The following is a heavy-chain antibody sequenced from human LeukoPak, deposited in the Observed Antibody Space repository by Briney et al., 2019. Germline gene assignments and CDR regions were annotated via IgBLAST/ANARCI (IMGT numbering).Heavy chain of an antibody. J-gene: IGHJ4*02. CDR2: LKQDGSEK. CDR3: ARGTIAAPGTDY. CDR1: GFTFSGYW. Sequence: PGGSLRLSCAASGFTFSGYWMHWVRLAPGKGLEWVANLKQDGSEKHFADSVKGRFTISRDNAENSLYLQMNSLRAEDTAMYYCARGTIAAPGTDYWGQGTLVTVSS. D-gene: IGHD6-13*01. V-gene: IGHV3-7*01.